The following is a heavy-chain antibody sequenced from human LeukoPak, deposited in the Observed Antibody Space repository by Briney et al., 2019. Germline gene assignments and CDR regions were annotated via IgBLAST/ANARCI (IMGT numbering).Heavy chain of an antibody. Sequence: PGGSLRLSCAATGFTFSDYYMSWIRQAPGKGLEWVSYISSSSSYTNYADSVKGRFTISRDNAKNSLYLQMNSLRAEDTAVYYCASYYDNSGYYSIQPHDAFDIWGQGTMVTASS. CDR1: GFTFSDYY. D-gene: IGHD3-22*01. CDR2: ISSSSSYT. CDR3: ASYYDNSGYYSIQPHDAFDI. V-gene: IGHV3-11*03. J-gene: IGHJ3*02.